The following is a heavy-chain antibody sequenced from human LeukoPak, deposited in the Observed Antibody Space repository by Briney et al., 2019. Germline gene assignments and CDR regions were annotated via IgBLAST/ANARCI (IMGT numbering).Heavy chain of an antibody. V-gene: IGHV3-7*01. CDR2: IKQDGSEN. D-gene: IGHD3-10*02. CDR3: AELGITMIGGV. J-gene: IGHJ6*04. CDR1: GFNFRSFW. Sequence: GGSLRLSCIASGFNFRSFWMSWVRQAPGKGLEWVANIKQDGSENFYVDSVKGRFTISRDNAKNSLYLQMNSLRAEDTAVYYCAELGITMIGGVWGKGTTVTISS.